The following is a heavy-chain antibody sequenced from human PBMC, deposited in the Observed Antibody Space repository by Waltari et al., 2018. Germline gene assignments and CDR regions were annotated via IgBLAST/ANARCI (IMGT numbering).Heavy chain of an antibody. CDR2: IYHSGST. J-gene: IGHJ3*02. CDR1: GGSISTGGYS. V-gene: IGHV4-30-2*01. D-gene: IGHD6-25*01. CDR3: ARVSGYAFDI. Sequence: QLQLQESGSGLVKPSQTLSLTCAASGGSISTGGYSWSWIRQPPGTGLELIGYIYHSGSTYYNPSHMRRVTISVDRSKSQSSLKLSSVSAADTAVYYCARVSGYAFDIWGQGTMVTVSS.